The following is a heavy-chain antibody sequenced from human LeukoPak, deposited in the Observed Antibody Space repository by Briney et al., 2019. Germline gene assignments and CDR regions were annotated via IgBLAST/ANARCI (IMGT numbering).Heavy chain of an antibody. CDR1: GFTFSSYT. Sequence: GGSLRLSCAASGFTFSSYTMNWVRQAPGKGLEWVSTISVGAEYIFYADSVKGRFTISRDDSNNALYLQMHSLRAEDTALYYCASGPPFLKYFEYWGQGTMVTVSS. J-gene: IGHJ4*02. D-gene: IGHD3-3*01. CDR2: ISVGAEYI. CDR3: ASGPPFLKYFEY. V-gene: IGHV3-23*01.